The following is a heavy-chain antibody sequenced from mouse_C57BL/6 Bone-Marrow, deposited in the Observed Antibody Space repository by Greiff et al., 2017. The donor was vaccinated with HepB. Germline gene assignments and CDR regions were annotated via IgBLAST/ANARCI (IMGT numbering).Heavy chain of an antibody. CDR1: GYTFTSYG. V-gene: IGHV1-81*01. D-gene: IGHD3-2*02. CDR2: IYPRSGNT. J-gene: IGHJ4*01. Sequence: QVQLQQSGAELARPGASVKLSCKASGYTFTSYGISWVKQRTGQGLEWIGEIYPRSGNTYYNEKFKGKATLTADKSSSTAYMELRSLTSEDSAVYFCASSSPSSGYAMDYWGQGTSVTVSS. CDR3: ASSSPSSGYAMDY.